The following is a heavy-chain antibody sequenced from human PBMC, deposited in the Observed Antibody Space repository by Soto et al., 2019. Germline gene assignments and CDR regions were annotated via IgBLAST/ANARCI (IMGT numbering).Heavy chain of an antibody. J-gene: IGHJ6*02. V-gene: IGHV1-2*04. CDR3: ARAGLRYFDWYYYYYGMDV. Sequence: ASVTVSCTASGGTFSSYAISWVRQAPGQGLEWMGWINPNSGGTNHAQKFQGWVAMTRDTSISTAYMELSRLRSDDTAVYYCARAGLRYFDWYYYYYGMDVWGQGTTVTVSS. CDR2: INPNSGGT. CDR1: GGTFSSYA. D-gene: IGHD3-9*01.